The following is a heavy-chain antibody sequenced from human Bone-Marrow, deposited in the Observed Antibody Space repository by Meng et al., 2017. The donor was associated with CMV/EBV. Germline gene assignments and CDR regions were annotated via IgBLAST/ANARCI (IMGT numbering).Heavy chain of an antibody. CDR2: INPNSGGT. Sequence: ASVKVSCKASGFTFTSSAVQWVRQARGQGLEWMGWINPNSGGTNYAQKFQGRVTMTRDTSISTAYMELSRLRSDDTAVYYCAREGVVPAATPFDPWGQGTLVTVSS. D-gene: IGHD2-2*01. V-gene: IGHV1-2*02. CDR3: AREGVVPAATPFDP. CDR1: GFTFTSSA. J-gene: IGHJ5*02.